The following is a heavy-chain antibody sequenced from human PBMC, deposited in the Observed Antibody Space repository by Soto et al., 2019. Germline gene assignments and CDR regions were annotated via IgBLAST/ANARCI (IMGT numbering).Heavy chain of an antibody. CDR3: AGGAQGCSGGSCYPPYYYYYYMDV. D-gene: IGHD2-15*01. Sequence: PSETLSLTCAVYGGSFSGYYWSWIRQPPGKGLEWIGEINHSGSTNYNPSLKSRVTISVDTSKNQFSLKLSSVTAADTAVYYCAGGAQGCSGGSCYPPYYYYYYMDVWGKGTTVTVSS. CDR1: GGSFSGYY. V-gene: IGHV4-34*01. J-gene: IGHJ6*03. CDR2: INHSGST.